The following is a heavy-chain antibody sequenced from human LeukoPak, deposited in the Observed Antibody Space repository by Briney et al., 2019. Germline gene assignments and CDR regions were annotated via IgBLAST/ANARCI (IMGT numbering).Heavy chain of an antibody. CDR1: GFTFSNYA. V-gene: IGHV3-23*01. Sequence: PGGSLRLSCAASGFTFSNYAMSWGRQAPGKGLEWGSTISGSGDTTYYGDSVKGRFTISRDNSKNTLYLQMNSLRADDTAVYYCAKCPHFDSLSCYYFDNWGQGTLVTVSS. CDR2: ISGSGDTT. CDR3: AKCPHFDSLSCYYFDN. D-gene: IGHD3-9*01. J-gene: IGHJ4*02.